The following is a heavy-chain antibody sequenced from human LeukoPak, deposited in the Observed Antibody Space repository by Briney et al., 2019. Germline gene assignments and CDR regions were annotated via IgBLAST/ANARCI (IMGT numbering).Heavy chain of an antibody. V-gene: IGHV1-18*01. J-gene: IGHJ4*02. D-gene: IGHD3-10*01. CDR2: ISAYNGNT. Sequence: ASVKVSCKASGYTFTSYGISWVRQAPGQGLEWMGWISAYNGNTNYGQKLQGRVTMTTDTSTSTAYMELRSLRSDDTAVYYCARVETYYYGSGSYPWWGQGTLVTVSS. CDR3: ARVETYYYGSGSYPW. CDR1: GYTFTSYG.